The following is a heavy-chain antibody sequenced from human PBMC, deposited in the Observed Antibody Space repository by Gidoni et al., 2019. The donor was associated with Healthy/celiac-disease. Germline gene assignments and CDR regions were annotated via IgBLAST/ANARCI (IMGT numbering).Heavy chain of an antibody. V-gene: IGHV2-5*02. CDR1: GFSLRTSGVG. Sequence: QITLKESGPTLVKPTQTLTLTCTFSGFSLRTSGVGVGWIRQPPGKALEWLALIYWDDDKHYSPSLKNRLTITKDTSKNQVVLTMTNMDPVDTATYYCARLPRVLYSYDYWGQGTLVTVSS. CDR3: ARLPRVLYSYDY. CDR2: IYWDDDK. D-gene: IGHD3-16*01. J-gene: IGHJ4*02.